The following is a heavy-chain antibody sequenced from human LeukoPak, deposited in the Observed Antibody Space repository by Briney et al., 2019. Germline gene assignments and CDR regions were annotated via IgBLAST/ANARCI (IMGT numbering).Heavy chain of an antibody. Sequence: GGSLRLSCAASGFTFSSHALSWVRQAPGKGLEWVSSLSGSGYNTYYANSVKGRFTISRDNSKNTVYLQMNSLRAEDTAVYYCAKDPYGTRYFDYWGQGTLVTVSS. CDR1: GFTFSSHA. D-gene: IGHD2-2*01. CDR3: AKDPYGTRYFDY. J-gene: IGHJ4*02. V-gene: IGHV3-23*01. CDR2: LSGSGYNT.